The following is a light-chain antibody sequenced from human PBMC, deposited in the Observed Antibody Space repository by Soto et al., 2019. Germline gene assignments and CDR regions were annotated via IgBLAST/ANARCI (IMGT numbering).Light chain of an antibody. CDR2: DAS. V-gene: IGKV1-5*01. CDR1: QSISNW. J-gene: IGKJ2*01. Sequence: IQMTQSPATLSASVGDRVAITCRASQSISNWLAWYQLKPGKAPKVLIYDASSLQSGVPSRFSGSGSGTEFTLTISSLQPDDFATYYCQQYNGHFGQGTKVDIK. CDR3: QQYNGH.